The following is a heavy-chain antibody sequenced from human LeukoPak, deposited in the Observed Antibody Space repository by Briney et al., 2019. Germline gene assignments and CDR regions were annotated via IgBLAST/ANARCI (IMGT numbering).Heavy chain of an antibody. D-gene: IGHD6-19*01. CDR3: ARGLQENLAWLTAFSAFDI. Sequence: ASVKVSCKASGYTFTSYGISWVRQAPGQGLEWMGWISAYNGNTNYAQKVQGRVTMTTDTSTSTAHMELRSLRSDDTAVYYCARGLQENLAWLTAFSAFDIWGQGTMVTVSS. V-gene: IGHV1-18*01. CDR2: ISAYNGNT. CDR1: GYTFTSYG. J-gene: IGHJ3*02.